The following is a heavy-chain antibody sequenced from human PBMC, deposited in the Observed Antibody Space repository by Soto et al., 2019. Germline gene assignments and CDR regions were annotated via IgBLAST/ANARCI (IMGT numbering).Heavy chain of an antibody. CDR1: GGSISSGGYY. V-gene: IGHV4-31*03. D-gene: IGHD3-3*01. CDR2: IYYSGST. J-gene: IGHJ5*02. CDR3: ARGETWTGYPPGRVWFDP. Sequence: QVQLQESGPGLVKPSQTLSLTCTVSGGSISSGGYYWSWIRQHPGKGLEWIGYIYYSGSTYNPSLKSRVTISVDESKNHFSLKLSSVTAADRSVYYCARGETWTGYPPGRVWFDPCGQGTLVTFSS.